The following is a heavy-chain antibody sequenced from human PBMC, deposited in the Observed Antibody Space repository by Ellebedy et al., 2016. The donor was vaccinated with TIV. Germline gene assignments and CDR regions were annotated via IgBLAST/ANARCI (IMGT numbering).Heavy chain of an antibody. J-gene: IGHJ4*02. Sequence: GGSLRLXCAASGFTFSRNAMTWVRQAPGKGLEWLSYISGDSGDRNYADSVKGRFISSSDNAKNSLYLQMNSLRAEDTAVYYCAKTARLLDYWGQGVLVTVSS. D-gene: IGHD6-6*01. CDR3: AKTARLLDY. CDR2: ISGDSGDR. CDR1: GFTFSRNA. V-gene: IGHV3-21*05.